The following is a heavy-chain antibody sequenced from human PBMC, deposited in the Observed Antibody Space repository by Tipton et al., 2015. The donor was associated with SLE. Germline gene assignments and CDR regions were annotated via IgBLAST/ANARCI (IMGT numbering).Heavy chain of an antibody. CDR1: GGSISSHY. D-gene: IGHD3-10*01. CDR3: AGYVITMVQGGNY. Sequence: TLSLTCTVSGGSISSHYWSWIRQPPGKGLEWIGYIYYSGTTNYNPPLKSRVTISVDTSKNQFSLKLSSVTAADTAVYYCAGYVITMVQGGNYWGQGTLVTVSS. J-gene: IGHJ4*02. CDR2: IYYSGTT. V-gene: IGHV4-59*11.